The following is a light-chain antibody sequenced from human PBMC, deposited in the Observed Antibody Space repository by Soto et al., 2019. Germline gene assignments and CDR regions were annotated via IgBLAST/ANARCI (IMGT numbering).Light chain of an antibody. CDR3: QQYYGLPPLT. Sequence: DIQMTQSPSSLSASIGDRFTITCQLSQNITNNLSWYQQKPGKAPNLLIYHASKLAKGVTSRFSGSGSGTDFSFIITSLQREDLATYYCQQYYGLPPLTFGQGTRLEIK. J-gene: IGKJ5*01. V-gene: IGKV1-33*01. CDR1: QNITNN. CDR2: HAS.